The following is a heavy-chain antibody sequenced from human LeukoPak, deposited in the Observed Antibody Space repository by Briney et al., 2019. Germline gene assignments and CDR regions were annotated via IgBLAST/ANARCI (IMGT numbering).Heavy chain of an antibody. Sequence: GGSLRLSCAASGFTLSSYAMSWVRQGPGKGLEWVSAISVSGNTYHADSVKGRFTISRDSSKNTLYLQMNSLRAGDAAVYYCARGELEWLLYNAFDIWGQGTMVTVSS. V-gene: IGHV3-23*01. CDR2: ISVSGNT. CDR3: ARGELEWLLYNAFDI. J-gene: IGHJ3*02. CDR1: GFTLSSYA. D-gene: IGHD3-3*01.